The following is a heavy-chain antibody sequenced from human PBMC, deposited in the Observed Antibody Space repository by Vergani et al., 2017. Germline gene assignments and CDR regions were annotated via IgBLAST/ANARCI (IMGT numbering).Heavy chain of an antibody. CDR1: GYTFTSYA. Sequence: QVQLVQSGSELKNPGASVKVSCKASGYTFTSYAMNWVRQAPGQGLEWMGWINTNTGNPTYAQGFTGRFVFSLDTSVSTAYLQISSLKAEDTAVYYCARDKYYDILTGYLGRDGMDVWGQGTTVTVSS. V-gene: IGHV7-4-1*02. CDR2: INTNTGNP. D-gene: IGHD3-9*01. J-gene: IGHJ6*02. CDR3: ARDKYYDILTGYLGRDGMDV.